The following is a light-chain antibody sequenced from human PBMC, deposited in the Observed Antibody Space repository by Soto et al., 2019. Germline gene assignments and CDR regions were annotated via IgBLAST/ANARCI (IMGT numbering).Light chain of an antibody. CDR1: QGISNS. Sequence: DIQMTQSPSAMSASVGDRVTITCRASQGISNSLAWFQQKPGKVPKRLIYDAPTLHSGVPSRFSGSGSGTEFTLTINSLQPEDFATYYCLQHSNFPRTFGQGTRVEIK. CDR2: DAP. V-gene: IGKV1-17*03. J-gene: IGKJ1*01. CDR3: LQHSNFPRT.